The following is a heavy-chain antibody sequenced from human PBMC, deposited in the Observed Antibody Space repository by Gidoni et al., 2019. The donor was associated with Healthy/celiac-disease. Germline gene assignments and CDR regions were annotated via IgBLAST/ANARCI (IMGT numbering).Heavy chain of an antibody. CDR3: AKVAGSSSRDAFDI. V-gene: IGHV3-30*02. CDR1: GFTFSSYG. D-gene: IGHD6-6*01. CDR2: IRYDGSNK. Sequence: QVQLVESGGGVVQPGGSLRLTCAASGFTFSSYGMPWVRQAPGKGLEWVAFIRYDGSNKYYADSVKGRFTISRDNSKNTLYLQMNSLRAEDTAVYYCAKVAGSSSRDAFDIWGQGTMVTVSS. J-gene: IGHJ3*02.